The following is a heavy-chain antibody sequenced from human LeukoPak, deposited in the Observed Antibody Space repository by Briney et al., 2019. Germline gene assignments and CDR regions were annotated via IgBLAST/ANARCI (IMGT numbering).Heavy chain of an antibody. CDR2: ISYDGSNK. D-gene: IGHD5-12*01. Sequence: GGSLRLSCAASGFTFSSDGMHWVRQAPGKGLEWVAVISYDGSNKYYADSVKGRFTISRDNSKNTLYLQMNSLRAEDTVVYYCAKGPIVATIGYFDYWGQGTLVTVSS. V-gene: IGHV3-30*18. J-gene: IGHJ4*02. CDR1: GFTFSSDG. CDR3: AKGPIVATIGYFDY.